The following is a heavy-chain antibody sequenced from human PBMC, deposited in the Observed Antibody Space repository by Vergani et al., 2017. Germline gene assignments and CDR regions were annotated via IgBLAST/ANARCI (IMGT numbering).Heavy chain of an antibody. CDR3: VRDRGLCAGGRCYTEAWDY. D-gene: IGHD2-2*02. V-gene: IGHV3-30-3*01. Sequence: VHLAESGGGVVQPGTSLRLSCVVSGFALNRHAMYCVRQAPGKGLEWVVGISFDGTNEYYPDLVKGRFTISRDIAKNTLYLQVRSLRLEDTGVYHCVRDRGLCAGGRCYTEAWDYWGQGTPVTVSS. CDR1: GFALNRHA. CDR2: ISFDGTNE. J-gene: IGHJ4*02.